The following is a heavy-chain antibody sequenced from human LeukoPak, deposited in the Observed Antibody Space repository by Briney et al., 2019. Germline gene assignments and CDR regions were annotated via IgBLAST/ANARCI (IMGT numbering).Heavy chain of an antibody. CDR3: ARDSTTVTTWFPICYYYYMDV. J-gene: IGHJ6*03. V-gene: IGHV1-18*01. D-gene: IGHD4-17*01. Sequence: GASVKVSCKASGYTFTSYGISWVRQAPGQGLEWMGWISAYNGNTNYAQKLQGRVTMTTDTSTSTAYMELRSLRSDDTAVYYCARDSTTVTTWFPICYYYYMDVWGKGTTVTVSS. CDR1: GYTFTSYG. CDR2: ISAYNGNT.